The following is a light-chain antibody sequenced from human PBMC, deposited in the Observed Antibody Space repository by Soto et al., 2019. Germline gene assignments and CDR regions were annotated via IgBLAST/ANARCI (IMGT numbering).Light chain of an antibody. V-gene: IGKV3-11*01. J-gene: IGKJ1*01. CDR1: QSVSTY. CDR2: DAS. CDR3: QQRSNWPPT. Sequence: EIVLTQSPATLSLSPGERATLSCRASQSVSTYLAWFQQKPGQAPGLLIYDASHRATGTPARFSGSGSGTDFTLTISILEPEDFAGYYCQQRSNWPPTFGQGTKVDI.